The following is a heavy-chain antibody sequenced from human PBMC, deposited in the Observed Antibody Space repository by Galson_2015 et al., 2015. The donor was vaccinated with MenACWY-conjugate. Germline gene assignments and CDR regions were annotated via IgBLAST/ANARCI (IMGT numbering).Heavy chain of an antibody. Sequence: SVKVSCKAAGYIFTNFGITWVRKAPGQGLEWIGWISTYNGNANYAPKVRDRVMMTTDTSTNTVHMELKRLTSNDTAVYFCARDPIGRHDSSSWFWIDWGQGTPVTVSS. CDR3: ARDPIGRHDSSSWFWID. CDR1: GYIFTNFG. V-gene: IGHV1-18*01. J-gene: IGHJ4*02. CDR2: ISTYNGNA. D-gene: IGHD6-13*01.